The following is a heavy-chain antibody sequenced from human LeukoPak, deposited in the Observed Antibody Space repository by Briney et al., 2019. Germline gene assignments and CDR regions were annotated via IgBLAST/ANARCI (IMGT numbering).Heavy chain of an antibody. D-gene: IGHD5-12*01. CDR3: AAVAIRVGFDC. Sequence: GGSLRLSCAASGFTFSDLGMHWVRQAPGKGLEWVAFIRYDGSTRSYADSVKGRFTISRDNSKNTLYLQMSGLRVDDTALYYCAAVAIRVGFDCWGQGTLVTVSS. J-gene: IGHJ4*02. V-gene: IGHV3-30*02. CDR1: GFTFSDLG. CDR2: IRYDGSTR.